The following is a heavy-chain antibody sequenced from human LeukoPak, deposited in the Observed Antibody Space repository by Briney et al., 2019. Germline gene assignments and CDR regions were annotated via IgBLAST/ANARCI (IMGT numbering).Heavy chain of an antibody. Sequence: PGGSLRLSCAASGFTFSSYAMSWVRQAPGKGLEWVSAISGSGGSTYYADSVKGRFTISRDNSKNTLYLQMNSLRAEGTAVYYCAKVRTRYDSSGYVDYWGQGTLVTVSS. CDR1: GFTFSSYA. J-gene: IGHJ4*02. CDR3: AKVRTRYDSSGYVDY. CDR2: ISGSGGST. D-gene: IGHD3-22*01. V-gene: IGHV3-23*01.